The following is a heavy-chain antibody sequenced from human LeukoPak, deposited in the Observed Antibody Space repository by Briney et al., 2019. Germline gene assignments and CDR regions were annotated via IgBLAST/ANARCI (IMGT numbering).Heavy chain of an antibody. Sequence: GGSLRLSCAASGFTFSSYGMHWVRQAPGKGLEWVALIWYDGSNKYYTDSVKGRFTISRDDSKNTLFLQMNSLRAEDTAVYYCATDRQLRYFDHWGQGTLVTVSS. V-gene: IGHV3-33*01. D-gene: IGHD4-17*01. CDR2: IWYDGSNK. CDR1: GFTFSSYG. CDR3: ATDRQLRYFDH. J-gene: IGHJ4*02.